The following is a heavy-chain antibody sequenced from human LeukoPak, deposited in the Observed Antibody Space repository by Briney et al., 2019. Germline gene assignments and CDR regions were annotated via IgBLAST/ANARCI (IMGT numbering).Heavy chain of an antibody. V-gene: IGHV1-46*01. Sequence: ASVKVSCKASGYTFTSYYMHWVRQAPGQGLEWMGIINPSGGSTSYAQKFQGRVTMTRDMSTSTVYMELSSLRSEDTAVYYCARAEYCSSTSCYSWFDPWGQGTLVTVSS. CDR2: INPSGGST. D-gene: IGHD2-2*01. CDR3: ARAEYCSSTSCYSWFDP. J-gene: IGHJ5*02. CDR1: GYTFTSYY.